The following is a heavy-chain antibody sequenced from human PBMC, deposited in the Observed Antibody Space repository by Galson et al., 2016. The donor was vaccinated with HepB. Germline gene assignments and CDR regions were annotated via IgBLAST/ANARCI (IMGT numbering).Heavy chain of an antibody. CDR2: IYPDDSDT. CDR1: GSSFTSYW. Sequence: QSGAEVTKPGESLKISCQGSGSSFTSYWIGWVRQMPGKGLEWMGIIYPDDSDTTYSPSFQGQVTISADKSISTAYLQWNSLKASDTAMYYCARRTDRSGYSDGLYWYFDLWGRGTLVTVSS. V-gene: IGHV5-51*01. D-gene: IGHD3-22*01. J-gene: IGHJ2*01. CDR3: ARRTDRSGYSDGLYWYFDL.